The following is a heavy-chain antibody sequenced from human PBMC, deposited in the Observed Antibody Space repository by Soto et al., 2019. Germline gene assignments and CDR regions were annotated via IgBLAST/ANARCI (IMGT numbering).Heavy chain of an antibody. CDR1: GFSLSTSGVG. CDR2: IYWDEDK. D-gene: IGHD3-10*01. CDR3: AHKGGRGAGMDV. Sequence: QITLKESGPTLVKPTQTLTLTCTLSGFSLSTSGVGVGWIRQPPGKALEWLALIYWDEDKRYSPSLKSRLTITKDPPTNEVVLTMTNMDPVDTGTYYCAHKGGRGAGMDVWGQGATVTVSS. V-gene: IGHV2-5*02. J-gene: IGHJ6*02.